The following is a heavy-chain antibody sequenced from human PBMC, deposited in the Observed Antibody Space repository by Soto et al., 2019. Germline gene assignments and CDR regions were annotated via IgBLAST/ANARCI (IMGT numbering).Heavy chain of an antibody. D-gene: IGHD6-19*01. CDR2: IKQDGSEK. Sequence: GSLRLSCAASGFTFSSYWMSWVRQASGKGLEWVANIKQDGSEKYYVDSVKGRFTLSRDSAKNSLQLQMSSLRDEDTAIYFCARVAYGNGWIFDYWGQGTLVTVSS. CDR1: GFTFSSYW. V-gene: IGHV3-7*01. J-gene: IGHJ4*01. CDR3: ARVAYGNGWIFDY.